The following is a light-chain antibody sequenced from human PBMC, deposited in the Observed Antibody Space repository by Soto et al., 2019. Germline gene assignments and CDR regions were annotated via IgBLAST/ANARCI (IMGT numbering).Light chain of an antibody. V-gene: IGKV3D-20*02. CDR3: QQRSNWPIIT. CDR1: QSVSSSY. Sequence: EIVFTQSPGTLSLSPGERATLSCRASQSVSSSYLAWYQQKPGQAPRLLIYGASSRANGIPDRFSGSGSGTELTLTISSLQSEDFAVYDGQQRSNWPIITFCQGTRLEIK. CDR2: GAS. J-gene: IGKJ5*01.